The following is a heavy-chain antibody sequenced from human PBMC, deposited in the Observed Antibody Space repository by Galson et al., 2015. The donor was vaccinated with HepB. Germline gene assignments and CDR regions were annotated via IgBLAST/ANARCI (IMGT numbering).Heavy chain of an antibody. CDR2: ISSNGGST. V-gene: IGHV3-64D*06. D-gene: IGHD3-10*01. CDR1: GFTFSSYA. Sequence: SLRLSCAASGFTFSSYAMHWVRQAPGKGLEYVSAISSNGGSTYYADSVKGRFTISRDNSKNTLYLQMSSLRAEDTAVYYCVKAAWDLWFGEVYFDYWGQGTLVTVSS. J-gene: IGHJ4*02. CDR3: VKAAWDLWFGEVYFDY.